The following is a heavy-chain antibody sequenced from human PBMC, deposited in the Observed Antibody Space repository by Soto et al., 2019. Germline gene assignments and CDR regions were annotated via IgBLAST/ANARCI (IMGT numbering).Heavy chain of an antibody. J-gene: IGHJ2*01. CDR1: GDSINNNDYY. D-gene: IGHD3-22*01. CDR2: VYYSGST. V-gene: IGHV4-30-4*01. Sequence: PSETLSLTCTVPGDSINNNDYYWNWIRQTPGKGLEWIGYVYYSGSTYYIPSLKSRLSMSVDTSKNQFSLKLSSVTAADTAIYYCARMSYYYDKWYFDLWGQGTLVTVSS. CDR3: ARMSYYYDKWYFDL.